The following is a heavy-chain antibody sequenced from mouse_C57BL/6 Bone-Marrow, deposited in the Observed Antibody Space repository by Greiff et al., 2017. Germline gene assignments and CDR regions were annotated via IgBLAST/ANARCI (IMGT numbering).Heavy chain of an antibody. D-gene: IGHD2-4*01. Sequence: VQLKESGAELVRPGASVKLSCTASGFNIKDDYMHWVKQRPEQGLEWIGWIDPENGYTEYASKFQGKATITADTASNTAYLQLSSLTSEDTAVYYCLYYDYEAWFAYWGQGTLVTVSA. V-gene: IGHV14-4*01. CDR2: IDPENGYT. J-gene: IGHJ3*01. CDR1: GFNIKDDY. CDR3: LYYDYEAWFAY.